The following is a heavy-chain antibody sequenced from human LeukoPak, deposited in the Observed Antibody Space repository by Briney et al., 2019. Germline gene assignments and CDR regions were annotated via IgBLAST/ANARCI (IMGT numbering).Heavy chain of an antibody. Sequence: SGTLSLTCAVSGGSISSSNWWSWVRQPPGKGLEWIGEIYHSGSTNYNPSLKSRATISVDKSKNQFSLKLSSVTAADTAVYYCARTSLAGTYYFDYWGQGTLVTVSS. CDR3: ARTSLAGTYYFDY. J-gene: IGHJ4*02. D-gene: IGHD7-27*01. V-gene: IGHV4-4*02. CDR1: GGSISSSNW. CDR2: IYHSGST.